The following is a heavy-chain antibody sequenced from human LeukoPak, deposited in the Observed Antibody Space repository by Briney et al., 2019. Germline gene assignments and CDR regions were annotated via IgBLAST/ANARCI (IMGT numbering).Heavy chain of an antibody. J-gene: IGHJ6*02. D-gene: IGHD5-24*01. CDR3: ARESRWLQSAYYYYGMDV. Sequence: SQTLSLTCAISGDSVSSNSAAWNWIRQSPSRGLEWLGRTYYRSKWYNDYAVSVKSRITINPDTSKNQFSLQLNSVTPEDTAVYYCARESRWLQSAYYYYGMDVWGQGTTVTVSS. V-gene: IGHV6-1*01. CDR1: GDSVSSNSAA. CDR2: TYYRSKWYN.